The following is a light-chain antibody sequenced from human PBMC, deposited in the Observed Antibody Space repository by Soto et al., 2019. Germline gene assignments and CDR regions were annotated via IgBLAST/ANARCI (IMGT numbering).Light chain of an antibody. V-gene: IGKV3-11*01. CDR3: QQRSNWPPIT. CDR1: QSVSSY. CDR2: DAS. J-gene: IGKJ5*01. Sequence: EIVLTQSPVTLSLSPGERATLSCRASQSVSSYLACYQQKPGQAPRLLSYDASNRATGIPARFSGGGSGTDFPLTIDNLEPEDFAIYYCQQRSNWPPITFGQGTRLEIK.